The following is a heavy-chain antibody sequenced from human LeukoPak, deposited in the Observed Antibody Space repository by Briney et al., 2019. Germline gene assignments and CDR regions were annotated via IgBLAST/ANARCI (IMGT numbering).Heavy chain of an antibody. D-gene: IGHD2-2*01. CDR3: ARGEYQLLWGWYYYYGMDV. CDR1: GGSFSGYY. V-gene: IGHV4-34*01. J-gene: IGHJ6*02. Sequence: SETLSLTCAVYGGSFSGYYWSWIRQPPGKGLEWIGEINHSGSTNYNPSLKSRVTISVDTSKNQFSLKLSSVTAADTAVYYCARGEYQLLWGWYYYYGMDVWGQGTTVTVSS. CDR2: INHSGST.